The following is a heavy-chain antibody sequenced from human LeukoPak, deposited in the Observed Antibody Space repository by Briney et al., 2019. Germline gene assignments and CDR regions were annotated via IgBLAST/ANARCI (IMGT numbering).Heavy chain of an antibody. CDR1: GYTFSSYH. CDR3: ARGPYSGSWSWVDP. D-gene: IGHD6-13*01. CDR2: INPSGGST. V-gene: IGHV1-46*01. Sequence: ASVKFSCKASGYTFSSYHMHWVRQAPGQGLEWMGIINPSGGSTTYAQKFQGRVTVTRDTSTSTVYMELSSLRSEDTAVYYCARGPYSGSWSWVDPWGQGTLVTVSS. J-gene: IGHJ5*02.